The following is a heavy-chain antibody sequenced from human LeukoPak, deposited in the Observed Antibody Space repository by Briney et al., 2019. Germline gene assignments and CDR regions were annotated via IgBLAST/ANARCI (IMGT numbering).Heavy chain of an antibody. CDR1: GFTFSSYW. V-gene: IGHV3-7*01. CDR3: ARDRAGHYYGSGSSFDY. D-gene: IGHD3-10*01. CDR2: IKQDGSEK. J-gene: IGHJ4*02. Sequence: GGSLRLSCAASGFTFSSYWMSWVRQAPGKGLEWVANIKQDGSEKYYVDSVKGRFTISRDNAKNSLYLQMNSLRAEDTAVYYCARDRAGHYYGSGSSFDYWGQGTLVTVSS.